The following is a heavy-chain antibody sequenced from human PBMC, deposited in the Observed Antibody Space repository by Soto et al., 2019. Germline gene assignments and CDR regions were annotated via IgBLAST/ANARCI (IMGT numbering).Heavy chain of an antibody. J-gene: IGHJ4*02. Sequence: EGSLRLACAASGFTFSSYGMHWVRQAPGKGLEWVAVISYDGSNKYYADSVKGRFTISRDNSKNTLYLQMNILRAEDTAVYCCAKDADYYGYGDYWGQGTLVTVS. D-gene: IGHD3-10*01. CDR1: GFTFSSYG. CDR3: AKDADYYGYGDY. CDR2: ISYDGSNK. V-gene: IGHV3-30*18.